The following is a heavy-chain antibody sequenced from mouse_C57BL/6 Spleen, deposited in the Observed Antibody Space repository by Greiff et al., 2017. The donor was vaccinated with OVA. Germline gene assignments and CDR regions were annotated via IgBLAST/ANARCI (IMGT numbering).Heavy chain of an antibody. CDR1: GFTFTDYY. CDR3: ARSPLTYYYAMDY. CDR2: IRNKANGYTT. D-gene: IGHD1-1*01. J-gene: IGHJ4*01. Sequence: EVKLMESGGGLVQPGGSLSLSCAASGFTFTDYYMSWVRQPPGKALEWLGFIRNKANGYTTEYSASVKGRFTISRDNSQSILYLQMNALRAEDSATYYCARSPLTYYYAMDYCGQGTSVTVSS. V-gene: IGHV7-3*01.